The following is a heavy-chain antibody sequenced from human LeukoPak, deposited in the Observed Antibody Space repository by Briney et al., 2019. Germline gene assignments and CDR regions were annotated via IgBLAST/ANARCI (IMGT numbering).Heavy chain of an antibody. CDR3: ARDTAMVNAHYFDY. CDR1: GCSISSGGYY. V-gene: IGHV4-31*02. CDR2: IYHSGST. D-gene: IGHD5-18*01. J-gene: IGHJ4*02. Sequence: SGTLSLTCTVSGCSISSGGYYWSWIRQHPGKGLEWFGYIYHSGSTYYNPSLKSRVTISVDTSKNQFSLKLSSVTAADTAVYYCARDTAMVNAHYFDYWGQGTLVTVSS.